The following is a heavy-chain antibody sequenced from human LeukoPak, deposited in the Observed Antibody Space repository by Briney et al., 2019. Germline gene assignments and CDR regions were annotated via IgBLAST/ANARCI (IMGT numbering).Heavy chain of an antibody. Sequence: GASVKVSCKASGGTFSRCAISWLRQAPGQGLEWMGGYIPMFGTANYAQNFQNRVTITADESTSTFSMEVSSLRPEDTAVYFCAGASSKWELSFWGQGTLVTVSS. CDR2: YIPMFGTA. CDR3: AGASSKWELSF. J-gene: IGHJ4*02. V-gene: IGHV1-69*13. CDR1: GGTFSRCA. D-gene: IGHD1-26*01.